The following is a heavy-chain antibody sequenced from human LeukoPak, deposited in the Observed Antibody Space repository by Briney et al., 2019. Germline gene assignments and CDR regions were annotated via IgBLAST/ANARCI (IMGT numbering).Heavy chain of an antibody. Sequence: PSETLSLTCTVSGGSISRNYWSWIRQPPGKGLEWIGHIYYSGSTDYNPSLKSRVTISVDRSKNQFSLKLSSVTAADTAVYYCARVRRHDAARQGAFDYWGQGTLVTVSS. D-gene: IGHD3-16*01. V-gene: IGHV4-59*12. CDR3: ARVRRHDAARQGAFDY. CDR2: IYYSGST. J-gene: IGHJ4*02. CDR1: GGSISRNY.